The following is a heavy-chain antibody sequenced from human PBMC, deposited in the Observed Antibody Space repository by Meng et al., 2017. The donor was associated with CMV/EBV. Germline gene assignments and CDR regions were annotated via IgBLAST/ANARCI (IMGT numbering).Heavy chain of an antibody. V-gene: IGHV3-21*01. CDR1: GFTFSSYS. J-gene: IGHJ4*02. Sequence: GESLKISCAASGFTFSSYSMNWVRQAPGKGLEWVSSISSSSYIYYADSVKGRFTISRDNAKNSLYLQMNSLRAEDTAVYYCARDLGPYNWNYVGVVQGAKDYWGQGTLVTVSS. CDR2: ISSSSYI. CDR3: ARDLGPYNWNYVGVVQGAKDY. D-gene: IGHD1-7*01.